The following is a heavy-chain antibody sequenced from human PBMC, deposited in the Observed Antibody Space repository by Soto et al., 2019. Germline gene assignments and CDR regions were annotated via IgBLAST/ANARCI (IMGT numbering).Heavy chain of an antibody. CDR3: AGELDIVVVPADAFDI. CDR1: GFTFSSYS. CDR2: ISSSSSSTI. Sequence: GGSLRLACAASGFTFSSYSMNWVRQAPGKGLEWVSYISSSSSSTIYYADSVKGRFTISRDNAKNSLYLQMNSLRAEDTAVYYCAGELDIVVVPADAFDIWGQGTMVTVSS. V-gene: IGHV3-48*01. J-gene: IGHJ3*02. D-gene: IGHD2-2*03.